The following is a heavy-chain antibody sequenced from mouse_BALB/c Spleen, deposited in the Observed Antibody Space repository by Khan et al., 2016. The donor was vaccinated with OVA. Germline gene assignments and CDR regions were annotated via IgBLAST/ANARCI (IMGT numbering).Heavy chain of an antibody. CDR2: ITSGGSYT. D-gene: IGHD1-1*01. J-gene: IGHJ2*01. CDR1: GFAFSSYS. V-gene: IGHV5-6-4*01. CDR3: TRDRNYYGSSFYFDY. Sequence: EVELVESGGGLVKPGGSLKLSCAASGFAFSSYSMSWVRQTPEKRLEWVATITSGGSYTYYPDSVKGRITISRDTAKNTLYLQMSSLKSEDTAMYYCTRDRNYYGSSFYFDYWGQGTTLTVSS.